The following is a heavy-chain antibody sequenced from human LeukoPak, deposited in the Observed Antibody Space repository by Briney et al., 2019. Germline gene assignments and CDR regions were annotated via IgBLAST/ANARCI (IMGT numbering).Heavy chain of an antibody. CDR3: ARDYSSGWYSVDY. V-gene: IGHV1-18*01. Sequence: GASVKVSCKTFNYTFTPYGINWVRQAPGQGLEWMGGIRSYNGKTNYAQKLQGRVTLTTDTTTSTAYMELRSLRSDDTAIYYCARDYSSGWYSVDYWGQGTLITVPS. D-gene: IGHD6-19*01. J-gene: IGHJ4*02. CDR2: IRSYNGKT. CDR1: NYTFTPYG.